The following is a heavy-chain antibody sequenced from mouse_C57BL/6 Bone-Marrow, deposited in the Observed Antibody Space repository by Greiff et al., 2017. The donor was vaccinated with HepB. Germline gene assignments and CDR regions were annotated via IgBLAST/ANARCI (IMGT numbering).Heavy chain of an antibody. J-gene: IGHJ3*01. V-gene: IGHV1-82*01. Sequence: QVQLKESGPELVKPGASVKISCKASGYAFSSSWMNWVKQRPGKGLEWIGRIYPGDGDTNYNGKFKGKATLTADKSSSTAYMQLSSLTSEDSAVYFCARREITAWFADWGQGTLVTVSA. D-gene: IGHD1-1*01. CDR1: GYAFSSSW. CDR2: IYPGDGDT. CDR3: ARREITAWFAD.